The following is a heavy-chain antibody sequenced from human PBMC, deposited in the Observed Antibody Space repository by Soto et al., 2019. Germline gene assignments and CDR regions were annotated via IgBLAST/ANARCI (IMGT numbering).Heavy chain of an antibody. J-gene: IGHJ6*03. V-gene: IGHV3-33*01. CDR2: IWYDGSNK. D-gene: IGHD5-18*01. Sequence: QVQLVESGGGVVLPGRSLRLSCAASGFTFSSYGMHWVRQAPGKGLEWVAVIWYDGSNKYYADSVKGRFTISRDNSKNTLYLQMNSLRAEDTAVYYCARVLTAMVSGYMHVWGKGTTVTVSS. CDR1: GFTFSSYG. CDR3: ARVLTAMVSGYMHV.